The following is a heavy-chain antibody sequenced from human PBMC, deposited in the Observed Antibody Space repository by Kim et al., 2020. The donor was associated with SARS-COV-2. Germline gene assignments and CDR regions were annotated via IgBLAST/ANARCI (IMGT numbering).Heavy chain of an antibody. Sequence: SETLSLSCTVSGGSITSDSYFWGWIRQPPGTDLEWIGSTLYSGTTKYNPSLNSRVTISMDTSKNQFSLKLTSVTATDTAVYYCARQRRGSNYNDVIDSWGQGTLVTVSS. CDR2: TLYSGTT. CDR1: GGSITSDSYF. V-gene: IGHV4-39*01. CDR3: ARQRRGSNYNDVIDS. J-gene: IGHJ4*02. D-gene: IGHD1-26*01.